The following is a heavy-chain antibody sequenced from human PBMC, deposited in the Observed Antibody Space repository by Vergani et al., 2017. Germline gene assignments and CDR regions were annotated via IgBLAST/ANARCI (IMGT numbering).Heavy chain of an antibody. Sequence: QVQLVQSGAEVKKTGSSVKVSCKASGGTFSSYAISWVRQAPGPGLEWMGRYSPIFGTANYAQKFQGRVTLTADESTSTDYIGLSSLRSEDTAVYYCALNSPSWCGDCYFDYWGEGSLVTVSS. J-gene: IGHJ4*02. D-gene: IGHD2-21*02. CDR3: ALNSPSWCGDCYFDY. CDR2: YSPIFGTA. CDR1: GGTFSSYA. V-gene: IGHV1-69*13.